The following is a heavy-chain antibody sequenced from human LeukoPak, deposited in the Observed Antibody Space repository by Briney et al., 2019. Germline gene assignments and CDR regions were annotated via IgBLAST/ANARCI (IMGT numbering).Heavy chain of an antibody. V-gene: IGHV4-61*02. CDR2: IYTSGST. D-gene: IGHD3-3*01. Sequence: PSQTLSLTCTVSGGSISSGSYYWSWIRQPAGNGLEWIGRIYTSGSTNYNPSLKSRVTISVDTSKNQFSLKLSSVTAADTAVYYCARTLTPYYDFWSGYSDAFDIWGQGTMVTVSS. CDR1: GGSISSGSYY. CDR3: ARTLTPYYDFWSGYSDAFDI. J-gene: IGHJ3*02.